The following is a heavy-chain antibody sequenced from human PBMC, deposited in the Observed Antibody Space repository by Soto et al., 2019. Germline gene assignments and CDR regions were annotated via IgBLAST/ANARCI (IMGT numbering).Heavy chain of an antibody. J-gene: IGHJ4*02. V-gene: IGHV3-23*01. D-gene: IGHD3-3*01. CDR2: ISGSGGST. Sequence: GGSMRLSCAASGFTFSSYSMSWVRQAPGKRLKWVSAISGSGGSTYYADSVKGQFTISRDNSKNTLYLQMNSLRAEDTAVYYFAKVDITIFVVVRDNYFDYWGQGTLVTVSS. CDR1: GFTFSSYS. CDR3: AKVDITIFVVVRDNYFDY.